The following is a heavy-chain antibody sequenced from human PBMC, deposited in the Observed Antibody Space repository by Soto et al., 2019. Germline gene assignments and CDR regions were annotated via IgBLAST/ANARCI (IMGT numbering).Heavy chain of an antibody. D-gene: IGHD2-8*01. Sequence: QVPLVESGGGLVKPGGSLRLSCAASGSTFSDYYMSWIRQAPGKGLEWVSYISSRSSTIFYADSVKGRFTISRDNVKNSLYLQMNSLRAEDTAVYYCASGTNGAFFVYWGQGILVTVSS. J-gene: IGHJ4*02. CDR3: ASGTNGAFFVY. CDR2: ISSRSSTI. CDR1: GSTFSDYY. V-gene: IGHV3-11*01.